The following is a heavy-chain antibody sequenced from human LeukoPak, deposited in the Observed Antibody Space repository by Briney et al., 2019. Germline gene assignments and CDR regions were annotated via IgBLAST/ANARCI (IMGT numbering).Heavy chain of an antibody. J-gene: IGHJ4*02. D-gene: IGHD1-26*01. Sequence: ASVKVSCKASGYNFIHYFIQWVPQAPGQGLEWMGRINSNSGDTEYAQKFQGRVTMTRDTSITTVYMELSSLTSDDTAVYYCARDLSSTPYWEFDFWGQGTLVTVSS. CDR2: INSNSGDT. CDR3: ARDLSSTPYWEFDF. V-gene: IGHV1-2*06. CDR1: GYNFIHYF.